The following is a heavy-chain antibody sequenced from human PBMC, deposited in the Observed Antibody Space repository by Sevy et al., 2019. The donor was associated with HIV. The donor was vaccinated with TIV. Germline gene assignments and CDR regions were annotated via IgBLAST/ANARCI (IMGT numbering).Heavy chain of an antibody. V-gene: IGHV3-66*02. CDR3: VSLFLSYRSGWSYFDY. CDR1: GFTVNDKY. D-gene: IGHD6-19*01. J-gene: IGHJ4*02. CDR2: IFSSGST. Sequence: GGSLRLSCAISGFTVNDKYIIWLRQAPGKGLEWVSLIFSSGSTYYADSAKGRFTISRDNSKNTVYLQMSSLRAEDTAVYYCVSLFLSYRSGWSYFDYWGQGTLVTVSS.